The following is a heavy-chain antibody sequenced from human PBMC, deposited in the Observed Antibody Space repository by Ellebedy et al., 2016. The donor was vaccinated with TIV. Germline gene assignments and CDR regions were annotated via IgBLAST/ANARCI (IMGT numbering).Heavy chain of an antibody. CDR3: ARDAPVLRYFDWQIKDDY. J-gene: IGHJ4*02. D-gene: IGHD3-9*01. CDR2: INQHGSEK. Sequence: GESLKISCTASGFTFSHYWMSWVRQAPGKGPEWVANINQHGSEKYYVGSVKGRFTVARANAKNSLYLQMNSLRAEDTAVYYCARDAPVLRYFDWQIKDDYWGQGTLVTVSS. V-gene: IGHV3-7*01. CDR1: GFTFSHYW.